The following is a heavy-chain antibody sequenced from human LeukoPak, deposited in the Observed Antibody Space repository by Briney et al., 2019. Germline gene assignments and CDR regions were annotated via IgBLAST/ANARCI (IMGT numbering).Heavy chain of an antibody. V-gene: IGHV3-43*02. J-gene: IGHJ5*02. CDR3: AKDITGRVLAYYYDSSGYYFS. Sequence: GGSLRLSCAASGFTFDDYAMHWVRQAPGKGLEWVSLSSGDGGSTYYADSVKGRFTISRDNSKNSLYLQMNSLRTEDTALYYCAKDITGRVLAYYYDSSGYYFSWGQGTLVTVSS. CDR2: SSGDGGST. D-gene: IGHD3-22*01. CDR1: GFTFDDYA.